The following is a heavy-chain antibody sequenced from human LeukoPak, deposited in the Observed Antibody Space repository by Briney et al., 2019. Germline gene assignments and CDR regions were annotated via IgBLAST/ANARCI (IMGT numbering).Heavy chain of an antibody. D-gene: IGHD3-10*01. Sequence: PSETLSLTCAVYGGSFSGYYWSWIRQPPGKGLEWIGEINHSGSTNYNPSLKSRVTLSVDTSKNQFSLKLSSVTAADTAVYYCARSSYLWYPLLINWFDPWGQGTLVTVSS. CDR2: INHSGST. J-gene: IGHJ5*02. CDR1: GGSFSGYY. V-gene: IGHV4-34*01. CDR3: ARSSYLWYPLLINWFDP.